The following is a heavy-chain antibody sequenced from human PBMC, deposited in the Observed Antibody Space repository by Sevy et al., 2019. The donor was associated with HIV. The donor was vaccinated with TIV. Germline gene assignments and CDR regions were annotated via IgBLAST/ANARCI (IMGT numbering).Heavy chain of an antibody. J-gene: IGHJ4*02. D-gene: IGHD5-12*01. V-gene: IGHV3-74*01. Sequence: GGSLRLSCAASGFTFSSYWMHWVRQAPGKGLVWVSCINSDGSSTSYADSVKGRFTISRDNAKNTLYLQMNSLRAEDTAVYYCARDGEMATIPFDYWGQGTLVTVSS. CDR3: ARDGEMATIPFDY. CDR1: GFTFSSYW. CDR2: INSDGSST.